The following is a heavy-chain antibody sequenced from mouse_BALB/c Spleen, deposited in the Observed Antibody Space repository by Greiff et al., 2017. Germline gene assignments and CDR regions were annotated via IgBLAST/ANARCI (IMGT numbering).Heavy chain of an antibody. D-gene: IGHD1-1*01. Sequence: EVQLVESGGGLVKPGGSLKLSCAASGFTFSSYAMSWVRQTPEKRLEWVASISSGGSTYYPDSVKGRFTISRDNARNILYLQMSSLRSEDTAMYYCAIKVPTTVVARDWYFDVWGAGTTVTVSS. CDR2: ISSGGST. CDR3: AIKVPTTVVARDWYFDV. V-gene: IGHV5-6-5*01. J-gene: IGHJ1*01. CDR1: GFTFSSYA.